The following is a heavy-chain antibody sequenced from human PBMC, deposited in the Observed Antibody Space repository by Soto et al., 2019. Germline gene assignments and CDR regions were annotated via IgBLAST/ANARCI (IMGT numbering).Heavy chain of an antibody. D-gene: IGHD2-8*01. CDR1: GGSISGSSFY. V-gene: IGHV4-39*01. CDR3: ARHAQRYCLDGVCSHIDS. J-gene: IGHJ5*01. Sequence: SETLSLTCTVSGGSISGSSFYWGFIRQAPGKGLEWIGSIFYSGKTHYNPSLKSRVTISVDTSKNQFSLKLTFVTAADTALYYCARHAQRYCLDGVCSHIDSWGHGTRVTLXS. CDR2: IFYSGKT.